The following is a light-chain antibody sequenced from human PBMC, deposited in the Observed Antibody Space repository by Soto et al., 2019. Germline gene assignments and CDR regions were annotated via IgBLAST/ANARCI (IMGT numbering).Light chain of an antibody. CDR1: QSVRSN. CDR3: LQYNNSATT. V-gene: IGKV3-15*01. J-gene: IGKJ1*01. CDR2: GAS. Sequence: EIVMTQSPATLSVSQGERATLSCRASQSVRSNLAWYQKKPGQAPRLLIYGASTRATGIPARFSGTGSGTEFTLTISSLQPEDFAVYYCLQYNNSATTFGQGTKVDIK.